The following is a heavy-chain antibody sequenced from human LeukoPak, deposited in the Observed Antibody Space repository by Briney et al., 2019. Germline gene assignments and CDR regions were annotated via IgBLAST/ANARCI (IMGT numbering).Heavy chain of an antibody. CDR1: GYTFTSYG. Sequence: SVKVSCKASGYTFTSYGISWVRQAPGQGLEWMGGIIPIFGTANYAQKFQGRVTITTDESTSTAYMELSSLRSDDTAVYYCARGHCGGDCSPWHSYYYMDVWGKGTTVTVSS. J-gene: IGHJ6*03. D-gene: IGHD2-21*01. CDR2: IIPIFGTA. CDR3: ARGHCGGDCSPWHSYYYMDV. V-gene: IGHV1-69*05.